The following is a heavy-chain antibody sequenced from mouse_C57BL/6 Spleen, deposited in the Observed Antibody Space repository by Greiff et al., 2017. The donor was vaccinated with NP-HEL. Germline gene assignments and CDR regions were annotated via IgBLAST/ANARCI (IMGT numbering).Heavy chain of an antibody. V-gene: IGHV1-82*01. Sequence: VQLQQSGPELVKPGASVKISCKASGYAFSSSWMNWVKQRPGKGLEWIGRIYPGDGDTNYNGKFKGKATLTADKSSSTAYMQLSSLTSEDSAVYFCARPEGMDYWGQGTSVTVSS. CDR2: IYPGDGDT. J-gene: IGHJ4*01. CDR1: GYAFSSSW. CDR3: ARPEGMDY.